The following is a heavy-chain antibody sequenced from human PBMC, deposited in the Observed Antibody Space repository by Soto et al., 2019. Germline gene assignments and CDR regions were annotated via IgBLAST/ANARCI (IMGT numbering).Heavy chain of an antibody. CDR2: ISYSGTT. Sequence: PSETLSLTCTVSGGSISSYYWSWIRQPPGKGLEWIAYISYSGTTDYNPSLKSRVTISVDTSKNQFSLKLTSVTAADTAVYYCARDPAPWGQGTLVTVSS. CDR1: GGSISSYY. V-gene: IGHV4-59*12. J-gene: IGHJ5*02. CDR3: ARDPAP.